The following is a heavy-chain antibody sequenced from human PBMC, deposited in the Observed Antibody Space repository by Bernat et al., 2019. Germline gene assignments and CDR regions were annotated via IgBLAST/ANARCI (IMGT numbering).Heavy chain of an antibody. CDR3: ARGSCSGGSCYYYYYYMDV. Sequence: QVQLQESGPGLVKPSETLSLTCTVSGGSISSYYWSWIRQPPGKGLELIGYIYYSGCTNYNPSLKSRVTISVDTSKNQFSLKLSSVNAADTAVYYCARGSCSGGSCYYYYYYMDVWGKGTTVTVSS. V-gene: IGHV4-59*01. CDR1: GGSISSYY. J-gene: IGHJ6*03. D-gene: IGHD2-15*01. CDR2: IYYSGCT.